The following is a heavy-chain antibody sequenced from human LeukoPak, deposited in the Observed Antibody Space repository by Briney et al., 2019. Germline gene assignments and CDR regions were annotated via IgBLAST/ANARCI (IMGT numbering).Heavy chain of an antibody. Sequence: PGGSLRLSCAASGFTFSSYAMSWVRQAPGKGLEWVAVIWYDGSNKYYADSVKGRFTISRDNSKNTLYLQMNSLRAEDTAVYYCARDGTSKTPSFDYWGQGTLVTVSS. CDR2: IWYDGSNK. V-gene: IGHV3-33*08. CDR1: GFTFSSYA. CDR3: ARDGTSKTPSFDY. J-gene: IGHJ4*02. D-gene: IGHD2-2*01.